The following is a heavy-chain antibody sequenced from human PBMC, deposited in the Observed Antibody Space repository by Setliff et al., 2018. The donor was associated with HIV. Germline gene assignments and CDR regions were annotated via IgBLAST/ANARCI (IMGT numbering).Heavy chain of an antibody. D-gene: IGHD3-10*02. V-gene: IGHV3-74*01. J-gene: IGHJ4*02. CDR1: GFIFSSYW. CDR2: MNGDGST. Sequence: CAASGFIFSSYWMHWVRQAPGKGLVWVSRMNGDGSTWYADSVKGRFTISRDNSKNTLYLQMNSLTAEDTAVYYCARENYYVTEYWGQGTLVTVSS. CDR3: ARENYYVTEY.